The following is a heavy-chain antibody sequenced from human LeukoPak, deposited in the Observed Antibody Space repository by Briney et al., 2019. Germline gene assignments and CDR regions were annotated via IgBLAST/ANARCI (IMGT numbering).Heavy chain of an antibody. CDR1: GYTFTGYY. J-gene: IGHJ4*02. Sequence: ASVKVSCKASGYTFTGYYMHWVRQAPGQGLEWMGWINPNSGGTNYAQKFQGRVTMTRDTSISTAYMELSRLRSDDTAVYYCARGRVVVPAATQFDYWGQGTLVTVSS. CDR3: ARGRVVVPAATQFDY. CDR2: INPNSGGT. V-gene: IGHV1-2*02. D-gene: IGHD2-2*01.